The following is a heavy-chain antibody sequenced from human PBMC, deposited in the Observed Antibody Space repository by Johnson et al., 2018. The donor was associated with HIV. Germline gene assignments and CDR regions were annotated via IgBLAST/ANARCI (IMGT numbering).Heavy chain of an antibody. D-gene: IGHD4-23*01. J-gene: IGHJ3*02. Sequence: EVQLVESGGGVVRPGGSLRLSCEASGFTVDDYDMSWVRQVPGKGLEWVSGINWNGGSTTYADSVKGRFTISRDNAKNSLDLQMNSLRGEDTALYYCARATAYGGRVDGFDIWGQGTMVTVSS. CDR1: GFTVDDYD. V-gene: IGHV3-20*04. CDR2: INWNGGST. CDR3: ARATAYGGRVDGFDI.